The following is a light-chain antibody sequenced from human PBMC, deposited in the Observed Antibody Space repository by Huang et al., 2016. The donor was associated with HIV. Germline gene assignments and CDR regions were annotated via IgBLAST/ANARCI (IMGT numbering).Light chain of an antibody. Sequence: DIQMTQSPSSLSASVGDRVTITCRASQGISNYLAWYQKKPGKVPQVLIFAASTLQSGVPSRFSGRGSGTDFTLTISSLQPEDVATYYCQSYNRAPLTFGGGTEVEIK. V-gene: IGKV1-27*01. CDR2: AAS. CDR1: QGISNY. CDR3: QSYNRAPLT. J-gene: IGKJ4*01.